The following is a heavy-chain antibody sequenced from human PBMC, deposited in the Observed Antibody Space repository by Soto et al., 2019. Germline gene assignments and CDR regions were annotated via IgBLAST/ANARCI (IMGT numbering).Heavy chain of an antibody. V-gene: IGHV4-59*01. CDR1: GGSIISYY. J-gene: IGHJ6*02. CDR2: IHYSGST. D-gene: IGHD3-16*01. Sequence: SEALSLTCTVSGGSIISYYWSWILQPPWKGLEWIGYIHYSGSTNYNPSLKSRVTISVDTSKNQFSLKLSSVTAADTAVYYCARGWGGGKGYYGMDVWGQGTTVTVSS. CDR3: ARGWGGGKGYYGMDV.